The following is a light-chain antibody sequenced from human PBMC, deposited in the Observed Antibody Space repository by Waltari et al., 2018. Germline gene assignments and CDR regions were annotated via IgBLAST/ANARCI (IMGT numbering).Light chain of an antibody. CDR2: VNSDGSH. CDR3: ETGGHGTWV. V-gene: IGLV4-69*01. J-gene: IGLJ3*02. Sequence: GASVKLTCTLSSGHSSNVIAWLQQRPEKGPRYLMKVNSDGSHSKGDEIPDRFSGSSSGAERYLTISSLQSDDEADYYCETGGHGTWVFGGGTKLTVL. CDR1: SGHSSNV.